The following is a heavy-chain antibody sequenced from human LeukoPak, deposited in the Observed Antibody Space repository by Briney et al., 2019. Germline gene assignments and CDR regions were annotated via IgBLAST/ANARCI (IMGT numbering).Heavy chain of an antibody. D-gene: IGHD3-22*01. CDR2: INHSGST. J-gene: IGHJ4*02. CDR3: ARVYYDSSGYDAEDY. V-gene: IGHV4-34*01. Sequence: SETLSLTCAVYGGSFSGYYWSWIRQPPGKGLEWIGEINHSGSTNYNPSLKSRVTIPVDTSKNQFSLKLSSVTAADTAVYYCARVYYDSSGYDAEDYWGQGTLVTVSS. CDR1: GGSFSGYY.